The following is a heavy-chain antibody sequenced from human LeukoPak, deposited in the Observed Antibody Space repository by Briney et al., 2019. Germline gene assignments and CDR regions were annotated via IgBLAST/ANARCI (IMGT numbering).Heavy chain of an antibody. Sequence: SETLSLTCTVSGGSISNYYWSWIRQPPGEGLEWIGFISYTGSTNYNPSLKSRVTISVDTSKNQFSLKLSSVTAADTAVYYCARRRVEKATIMEGNWFDPWGQGTLVTVSS. CDR3: ARRRVEKATIMEGNWFDP. J-gene: IGHJ5*02. CDR2: ISYTGST. CDR1: GGSISNYY. V-gene: IGHV4-59*08. D-gene: IGHD5-24*01.